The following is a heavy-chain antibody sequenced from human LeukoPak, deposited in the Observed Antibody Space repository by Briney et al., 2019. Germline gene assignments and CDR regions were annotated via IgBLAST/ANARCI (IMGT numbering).Heavy chain of an antibody. CDR1: GFTFSTFG. Sequence: GGSLRLSCAASGFTFSTFGMHWVRQAPGKGLEWVAVISFDGRIKYYADSVKGRSTISRDNSKNTLYLQMNSLRAEDTAVYYCAKEGGVASGIGWFDPWGQGTLVTVSS. CDR2: ISFDGRIK. D-gene: IGHD3-16*01. CDR3: AKEGGVASGIGWFDP. J-gene: IGHJ5*02. V-gene: IGHV3-30*18.